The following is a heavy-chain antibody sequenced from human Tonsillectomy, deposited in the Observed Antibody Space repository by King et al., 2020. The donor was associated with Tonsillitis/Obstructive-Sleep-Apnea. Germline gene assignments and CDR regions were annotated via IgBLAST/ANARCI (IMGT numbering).Heavy chain of an antibody. CDR3: ARVGYSYGYPQYYFDY. J-gene: IGHJ4*02. V-gene: IGHV4-59*01. Sequence: QVQLQESGPGLVKPSETLSLTCTVSGGSISSYYWSWIRQPPGKGLEWIGYIYYSGSTSYNPSLKSRVTISVDTSKNQFSLKLSSVTAADTAVYYCARVGYSYGYPQYYFDYWGQGTLVTVSS. CDR2: IYYSGST. D-gene: IGHD5-18*01. CDR1: GGSISSYY.